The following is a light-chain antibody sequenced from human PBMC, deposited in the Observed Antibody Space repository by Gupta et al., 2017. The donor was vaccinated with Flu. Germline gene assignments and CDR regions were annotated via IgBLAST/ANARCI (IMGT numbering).Light chain of an antibody. Sequence: QSALPPPASVAGSPGLSLTSSCNGSSSDVGGYNHVSWYQQHPGKAPKLMMYDGSQRPSGVPKRFSGSKSGNTASLTITGLQAEDEGDYYCYSYEGSSTSWVFGGGTKLTVL. CDR3: YSYEGSSTSWV. J-gene: IGLJ3*02. V-gene: IGLV2-23*01. CDR2: DGS. CDR1: SSDVGGYNH.